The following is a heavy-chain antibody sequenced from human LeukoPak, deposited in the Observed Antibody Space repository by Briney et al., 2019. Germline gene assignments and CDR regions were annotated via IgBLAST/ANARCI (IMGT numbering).Heavy chain of an antibody. V-gene: IGHV1-69*13. CDR2: IIPIFGTA. D-gene: IGHD4-17*01. CDR1: GGTFSSYA. J-gene: IGHJ4*02. CDR3: ARDLVTTVTTFRVDYFDY. Sequence: SVKVSCKASGGTFSSYAISWVRQAPGQGLEWMGGIIPIFGTANYAQKFQGRVTITADESTSTAYMELSSLRAEDTAVYYCARDLVTTVTTFRVDYFDYWGQGTLVTVSS.